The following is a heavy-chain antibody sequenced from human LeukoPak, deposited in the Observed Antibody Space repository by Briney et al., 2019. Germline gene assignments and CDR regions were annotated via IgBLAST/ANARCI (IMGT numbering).Heavy chain of an antibody. Sequence: PGGSPRLSCAASGFTFDDYAMHWVRQAPGKGLEWVSLISWDGGSTYYADSVKGRFTISRDNSKNSLYLQMNSLRAEDTALYYCAKGAREMATMEYDYWGQGTLVTVSS. J-gene: IGHJ4*02. CDR1: GFTFDDYA. D-gene: IGHD5-24*01. CDR3: AKGAREMATMEYDY. CDR2: ISWDGGST. V-gene: IGHV3-43D*03.